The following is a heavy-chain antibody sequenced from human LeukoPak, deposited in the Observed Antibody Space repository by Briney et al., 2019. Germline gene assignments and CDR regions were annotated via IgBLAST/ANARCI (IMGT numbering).Heavy chain of an antibody. J-gene: IGHJ4*02. CDR1: GFTFSSYA. Sequence: GGSLRLSRAASGFTFSSYAMHWVRQAPGKGLEYVSAISSNGGSTYYANSVKGRFTISRDNSKNTLYLQMGSLRAEDMAVYYCARDRIKGGAVARPYGYWGQGTLVTVSS. CDR3: ARDRIKGGAVARPYGY. D-gene: IGHD6-19*01. V-gene: IGHV3-64*01. CDR2: ISSNGGST.